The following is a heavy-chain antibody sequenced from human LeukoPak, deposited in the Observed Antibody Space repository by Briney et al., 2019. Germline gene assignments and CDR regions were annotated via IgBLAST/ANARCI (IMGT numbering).Heavy chain of an antibody. CDR1: GYTFTGYY. J-gene: IGHJ4*02. D-gene: IGHD4-17*01. Sequence: ASVKVSCKASGYTFTGYYMHWVRQVPGQGLEWMGWINTNTGNPTYAQGFTGRFVFSLDTSVSTAYLQISSLKAEDTAVYYCARDEPPTFDYWGQGTLVTVSS. CDR3: ARDEPPTFDY. V-gene: IGHV7-4-1*02. CDR2: INTNTGNP.